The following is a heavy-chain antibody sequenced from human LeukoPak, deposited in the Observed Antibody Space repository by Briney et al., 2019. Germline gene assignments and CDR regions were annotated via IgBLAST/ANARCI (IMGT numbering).Heavy chain of an antibody. V-gene: IGHV4-31*03. CDR3: ARDRTVTTSDAFDI. Sequence: SETLSLTCTVSVGSISIGGYYWSWIRQHPGKGLEWIGYIYYSGSTYYNPSLKSRVTISVDTSNTQFSLKLSSVTAADTAVYYCARDRTVTTSDAFDIWGQGTMVTVSS. J-gene: IGHJ3*02. CDR1: VGSISIGGYY. CDR2: IYYSGST. D-gene: IGHD4-17*01.